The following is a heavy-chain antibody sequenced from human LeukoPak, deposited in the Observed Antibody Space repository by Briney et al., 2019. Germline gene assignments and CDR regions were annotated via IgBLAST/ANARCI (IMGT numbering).Heavy chain of an antibody. CDR1: GYSFTNYD. D-gene: IGHD3-16*01. CDR2: MNHYSGTT. Sequence: ASVKVSCKTSGYSFTNYDINWVRQAPGQGLEWMGWMNHYSGTTGYAQNFQGRVTMTRNTSINTAYMEMSSLTSEDTAVYYCARALATTMLLGGYWGQGTLVTVSS. V-gene: IGHV1-8*01. J-gene: IGHJ4*02. CDR3: ARALATTMLLGGY.